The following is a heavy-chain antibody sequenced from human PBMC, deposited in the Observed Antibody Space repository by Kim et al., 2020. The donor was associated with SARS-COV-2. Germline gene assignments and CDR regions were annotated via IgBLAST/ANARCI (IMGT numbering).Heavy chain of an antibody. Sequence: GGSLRLSCAASGFTFSSYAMNWVRQAPGKGLEWVAVIWYDGSNKYYADSVKGRFTISRDNSKNTLYLQMNSLRAEDTAVYYCARDLLVGATSYGMDVWGQGTMVTVSS. J-gene: IGHJ6*02. V-gene: IGHV3-33*01. D-gene: IGHD1-26*01. CDR2: IWYDGSNK. CDR1: GFTFSSYA. CDR3: ARDLLVGATSYGMDV.